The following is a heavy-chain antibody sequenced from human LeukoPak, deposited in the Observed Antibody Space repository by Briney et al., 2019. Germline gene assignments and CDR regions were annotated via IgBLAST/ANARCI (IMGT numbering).Heavy chain of an antibody. CDR2: INHSGST. CDR3: ARGPRCSSTSCYGSRWGNYFDY. V-gene: IGHV4-34*01. D-gene: IGHD2-2*01. CDR1: GGSFSGYY. J-gene: IGHJ4*02. Sequence: SESLSLTCAVYGGSFSGYYWSWIRQPPGKGLEWIGEINHSGSTNYYPSLKSRVTISVDASKNQFYLQLSSVTAADTAVYYCARGPRCSSTSCYGSRWGNYFDYWGQGTLVTVSS.